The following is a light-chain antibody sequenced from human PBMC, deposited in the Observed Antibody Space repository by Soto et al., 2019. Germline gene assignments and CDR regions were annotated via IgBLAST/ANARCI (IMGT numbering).Light chain of an antibody. CDR1: SSDVGSYNR. CDR2: EGT. V-gene: IGLV2-23*01. CDR3: CAFVSSTTPYV. Sequence: QSSLSQPASVSGSPGQSVTISCTGTSSDVGSYNRVSWYQQHPGKAPRVLLYEGTRRPSGVSDRFSGSKSGNTASLTISGLQAEDEADYYCCAFVSSTTPYVVGNRTKVTVL. J-gene: IGLJ1*01.